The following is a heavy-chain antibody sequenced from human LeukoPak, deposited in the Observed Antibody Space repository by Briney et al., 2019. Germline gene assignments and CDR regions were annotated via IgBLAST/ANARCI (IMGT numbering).Heavy chain of an antibody. V-gene: IGHV3-30*03. CDR1: GFTFSSYW. J-gene: IGHJ4*02. Sequence: PGGALRLSCAASGFTFSSYWMNWARQAPGKGLEWVTVISYHARDQFYADSVKGRFTVSRDNSKNTLYLQMNSLRAEDSAVYYCATQRSSGGVCYFDYWGQGTLVTVSS. CDR2: ISYHARDQ. D-gene: IGHD2-8*02. CDR3: ATQRSSGGVCYFDY.